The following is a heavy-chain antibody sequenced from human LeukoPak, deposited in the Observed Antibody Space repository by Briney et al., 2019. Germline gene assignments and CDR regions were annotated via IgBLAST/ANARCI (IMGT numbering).Heavy chain of an antibody. CDR3: ARDLYRIVVVPHYFDY. CDR2: IRYDGSNK. Sequence: WIRQPPGKGLEWVAFIRYDGSNKYYADSVKGRFTISRDNSKNTLYLQMNSLRAEDTAVYYCARDLYRIVVVPHYFDYWGQGTLVTVSS. D-gene: IGHD3-22*01. V-gene: IGHV3-30*02. J-gene: IGHJ4*02.